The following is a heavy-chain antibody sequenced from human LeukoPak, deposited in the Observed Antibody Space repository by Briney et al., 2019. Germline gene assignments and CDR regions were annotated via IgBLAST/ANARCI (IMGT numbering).Heavy chain of an antibody. V-gene: IGHV3-11*01. CDR1: GFTFSDYY. D-gene: IGHD4-23*01. CDR2: ISSSGSTI. J-gene: IGHJ4*02. CDR3: ASLYGGNLDTDY. Sequence: GGSLRLSCAASGFTFSDYYMTWIRQAPGKGLECISYISSSGSTIYYADSVKGRFTISRDNAKKSLDLQMNSLRAEDTAVYYCASLYGGNLDTDYWGLGALVTVSS.